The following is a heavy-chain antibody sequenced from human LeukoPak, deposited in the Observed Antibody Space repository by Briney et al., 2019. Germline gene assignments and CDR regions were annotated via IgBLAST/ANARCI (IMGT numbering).Heavy chain of an antibody. J-gene: IGHJ4*02. CDR3: VRDSAYSPDY. V-gene: IGHV1-3*01. CDR2: INAGNGNT. Sequence: ASVKVSCKASGYTFTSYAMHWVRQAPGQRLEWMGWINAGNGNTKYSQKFQGRVTITRDTSASTAYMELSSLRSDDMAVYYCVRDSAYSPDYWGQGSLVTVSP. CDR1: GYTFTSYA. D-gene: IGHD5-12*01.